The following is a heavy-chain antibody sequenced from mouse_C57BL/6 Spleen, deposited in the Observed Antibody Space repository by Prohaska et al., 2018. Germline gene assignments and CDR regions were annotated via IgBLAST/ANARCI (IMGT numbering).Heavy chain of an antibody. CDR2: INPSSGYT. V-gene: IGHV1-4*01. CDR3: ARWGTTVVEDFDY. Sequence: QVQLQQSGAELARPGASEKMSCKASGYTFTSYTMHWVKQRPGQGLEWIGYINPSSGYTKYNQKVKDKATLTADKSSSTAYMQLSSLTSEDSAVYYCARWGTTVVEDFDYWGQGTTLTVSS. CDR1: GYTFTSYT. D-gene: IGHD1-1*01. J-gene: IGHJ2*01.